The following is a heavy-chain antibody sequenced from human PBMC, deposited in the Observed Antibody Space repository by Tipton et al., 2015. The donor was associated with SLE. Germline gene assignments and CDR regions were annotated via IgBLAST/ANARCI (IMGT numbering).Heavy chain of an antibody. CDR3: ARPTSYSSSWYWGAFDY. D-gene: IGHD6-13*01. V-gene: IGHV4-4*08. CDR1: GGSISSYY. J-gene: IGHJ4*02. CDR2: IYTSGST. Sequence: TLSLTCTVSGGSISSYYWSWIRQPPGKGLEWIGYIYTSGSTNYNPSLKSRVTISVDTSKNQFSLKLSSVTAADTAVYYCARPTSYSSSWYWGAFDYWGQGTLVTVSS.